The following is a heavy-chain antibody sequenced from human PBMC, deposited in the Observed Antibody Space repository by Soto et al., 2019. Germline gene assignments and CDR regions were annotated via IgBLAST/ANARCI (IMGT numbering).Heavy chain of an antibody. CDR1: GGTISTFA. D-gene: IGHD2-15*01. Sequence: QVQLVQSGAEVKKPGSSVKVSCKASGGTISTFAIAWVRQAPGQGLEWMGGINNLFGTTNYAQKFQGRVTITADKSTNIAYMELSSLRFEDTAVYYCARGVLVVMGGYYSMDVWGQGTTVTVSS. J-gene: IGHJ6*02. CDR3: ARGVLVVMGGYYSMDV. V-gene: IGHV1-69*06. CDR2: INNLFGTT.